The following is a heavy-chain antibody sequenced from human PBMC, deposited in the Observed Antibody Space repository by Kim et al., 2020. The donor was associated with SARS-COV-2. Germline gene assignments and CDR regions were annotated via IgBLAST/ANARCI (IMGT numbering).Heavy chain of an antibody. CDR3: ARDLSEYGDYDAFDI. J-gene: IGHJ3*02. CDR1: GYTFSSYV. Sequence: ASVKVSCKASGYTFSSYVMHWVRQAPGQRLEWMGWINAGNDNIKYSQKFQGRVTITRDTSASTAYMDLSSLRSEDTAVYYCARDLSEYGDYDAFDIWGQGTMVIVSS. CDR2: INAGNDNI. D-gene: IGHD4-17*01. V-gene: IGHV1-3*01.